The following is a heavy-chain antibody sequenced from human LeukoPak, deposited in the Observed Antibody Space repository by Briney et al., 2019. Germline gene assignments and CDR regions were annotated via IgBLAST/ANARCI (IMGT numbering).Heavy chain of an antibody. J-gene: IGHJ4*02. Sequence: ASVKVSCKTSGYTFTSYYMHWVRQAPGQGLEWMGIINPSGGSTTSAQKFQGRVTMTRDTSTSTVYIELSSLRSEDTALYYCARGHTSGLYGGPLDYWGQGTLVTVSS. D-gene: IGHD6-19*01. CDR2: INPSGGST. V-gene: IGHV1-46*01. CDR3: ARGHTSGLYGGPLDY. CDR1: GYTFTSYY.